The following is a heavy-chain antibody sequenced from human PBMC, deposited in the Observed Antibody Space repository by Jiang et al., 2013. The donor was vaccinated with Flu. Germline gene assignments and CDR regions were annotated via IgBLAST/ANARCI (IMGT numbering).Heavy chain of an antibody. CDR2: KRYDGGNE. J-gene: IGHJ6*02. V-gene: IGHV3-30*02. CDR1: GFTFSNYG. Sequence: QLVESGGGVVQPGGSLRLSCAASGFTFSNYGMHWVRQSPAKGLEWVAFKRYDGGNEYYAESVKGRFTISRDNSKNTLSLQMNSLRAEDTAVYYCTKDLEVGVHYYGMDVWGQGTTVTVSS. CDR3: TKDLEVGVHYYGMDV. D-gene: IGHD3-3*01.